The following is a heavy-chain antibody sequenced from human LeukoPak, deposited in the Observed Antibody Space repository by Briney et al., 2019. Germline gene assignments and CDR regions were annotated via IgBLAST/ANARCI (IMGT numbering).Heavy chain of an antibody. CDR2: ISSSSRYI. V-gene: IGHV3-21*04. D-gene: IGHD2-15*01. J-gene: IGHJ4*02. CDR3: AKSPYGAGDIFDF. Sequence: PGGSLRLSCAASGFTFSTYSMNWVRQAPGKGLEWVSSISSSSRYIYYADSVKGRFTISRDNAKTSLYLQMNRLRAEDTAVYYCAKSPYGAGDIFDFWGQGTLVTVSS. CDR1: GFTFSTYS.